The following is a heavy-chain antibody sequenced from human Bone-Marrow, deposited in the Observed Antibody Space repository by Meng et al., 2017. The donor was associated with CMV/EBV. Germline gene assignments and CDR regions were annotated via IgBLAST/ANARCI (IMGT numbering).Heavy chain of an antibody. D-gene: IGHD2-21*01. CDR1: GFPFIGCV. Sequence: SGFPFIGCVMHSVRQAPGRWLGCVTVISNDGRDKSFAGSVKGRFTISRDNSKNTLYLQMDSLRAEDTAVYYCARDGCGGGCYLNFDCWGQGTLVTVSS. CDR2: ISNDGRDK. V-gene: IGHV3-30*06. J-gene: IGHJ4*02. CDR3: ARDGCGGGCYLNFDC.